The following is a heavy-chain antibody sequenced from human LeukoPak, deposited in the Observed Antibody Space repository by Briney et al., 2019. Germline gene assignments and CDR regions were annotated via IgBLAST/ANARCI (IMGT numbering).Heavy chain of an antibody. CDR2: INPSGGGT. CDR3: ARESVSSSVFFDY. D-gene: IGHD6-19*01. Sequence: GASVTVSCKASGYTFTSYYMHWVRQAPGQGLEWMAIINPSGGGTSYAQEFQGRVTMTRDTSTSTVYMELSSLRSEDTAVYYCARESVSSSVFFDYWGQGTLVTVSS. V-gene: IGHV1-46*01. CDR1: GYTFTSYY. J-gene: IGHJ4*02.